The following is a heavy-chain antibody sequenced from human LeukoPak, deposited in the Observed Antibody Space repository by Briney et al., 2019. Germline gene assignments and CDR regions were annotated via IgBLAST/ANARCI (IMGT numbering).Heavy chain of an antibody. J-gene: IGHJ3*02. CDR2: ISYDGSNK. CDR3: AKRRDGYRWDNAFDI. Sequence: PGGSLRLSCAASGFTFSSYSMNWVRQAPGKGLEWVAVISYDGSNKYYADSVKGRFTISRDNSKNTLYLQMNSLRAEDTAVYYCAKRRDGYRWDNAFDIWGQGTMVTVSS. CDR1: GFTFSSYS. V-gene: IGHV3-30*18. D-gene: IGHD5-24*01.